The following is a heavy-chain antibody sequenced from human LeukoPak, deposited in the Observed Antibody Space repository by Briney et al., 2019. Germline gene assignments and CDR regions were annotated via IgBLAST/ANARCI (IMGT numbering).Heavy chain of an antibody. J-gene: IGHJ4*02. CDR3: ARVSWSGSYLGDY. CDR2: ISAYNGNT. D-gene: IGHD1-26*01. V-gene: IGHV1-18*01. CDR1: GYTFITYG. Sequence: ASVKVSCKASGYTFITYGISWVRQAPGQGLEWMGWISAYNGNTNYAQKLQGRVTMTTDKSTSTAYMELRSLRSDDTAVYYCARVSWSGSYLGDYWGQGTLVTVSS.